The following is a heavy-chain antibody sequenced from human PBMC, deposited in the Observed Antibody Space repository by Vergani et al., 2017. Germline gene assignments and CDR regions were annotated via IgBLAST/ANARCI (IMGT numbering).Heavy chain of an antibody. V-gene: IGHV3-30*03. J-gene: IGHJ1*01. Sequence: QVHLVESGGGVVQPGRSLRLSCVVSGVTSSYYGMHWVRQAPGKGLEWVAVISYDGTQKYYADSVKGRFTISRDNSKSTLYLQMNSLRTEDTAVCYCATKSCGTPRCQIGYFREWGQGTLVTVSS. CDR2: ISYDGTQK. D-gene: IGHD2-15*01. CDR1: GVTSSYYG. CDR3: ATKSCGTPRCQIGYFRE.